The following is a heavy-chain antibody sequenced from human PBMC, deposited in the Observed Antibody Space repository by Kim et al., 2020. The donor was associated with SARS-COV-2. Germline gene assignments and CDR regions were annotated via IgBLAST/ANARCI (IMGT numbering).Heavy chain of an antibody. V-gene: IGHV3-9*01. Sequence: GGSLRLSCAASGFTFDDYAMHWVRQAPGKGLEWVSGISWNSGSIGYADSVKGRFTISRDNAKNSLYLQMNSLRAEDTALYYCAKSVIAVAVTHFAYWGQGTLVTVSS. CDR3: AKSVIAVAVTHFAY. J-gene: IGHJ4*02. D-gene: IGHD6-19*01. CDR1: GFTFDDYA. CDR2: ISWNSGSI.